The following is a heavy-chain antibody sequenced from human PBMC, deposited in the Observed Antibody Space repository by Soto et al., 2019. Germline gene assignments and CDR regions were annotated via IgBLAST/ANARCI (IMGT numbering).Heavy chain of an antibody. CDR1: GFTFSSYA. J-gene: IGHJ4*02. V-gene: IGHV3-23*01. D-gene: IGHD3-10*01. CDR3: AKEFAVLWFGELLSPFDY. CDR2: ISGSGVST. Sequence: GGSLRLSCAASGFTFSSYAMSWVRQAPGKGLEWVSAISGSGVSTYYADSVKGRFTISRDNSKNTLYLQMNSLRAEDTAVYYCAKEFAVLWFGELLSPFDYWGQGNLVTVS.